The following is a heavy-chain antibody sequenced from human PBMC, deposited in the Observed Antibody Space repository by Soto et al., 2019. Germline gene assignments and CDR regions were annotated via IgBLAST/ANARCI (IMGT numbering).Heavy chain of an antibody. V-gene: IGHV3-23*01. CDR3: ARRITSSFDY. D-gene: IGHD1-20*01. CDR2: ITGSGDYT. CDR1: GFTFSIYN. J-gene: IGHJ4*02. Sequence: EVQLLESGGGLVQPGGSLRLSCVASGFTFSIYNMNWVRQAPGKGLEWVSGITGSGDYTNYADSVKGRFTISRDNSKNTLYLQINSLRAEDTAVYFCARRITSSFDYWGQGTLVTVSS.